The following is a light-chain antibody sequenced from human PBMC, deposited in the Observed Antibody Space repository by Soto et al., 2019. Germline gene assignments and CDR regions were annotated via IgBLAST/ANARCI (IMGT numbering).Light chain of an antibody. CDR3: AAWDDSLSGVV. J-gene: IGLJ3*02. CDR1: ISNLGSNF. Sequence: QSVLTQPPSASGTPGQTVTISCSGSISNLGSNFVFWYQQLPGAAPKLLISRNNQRPSGVPDRFSGSKSGTSASLAISGLRSEHEADYHCAAWDDSLSGVVFGGGTKLTVL. CDR2: RNN. V-gene: IGLV1-47*01.